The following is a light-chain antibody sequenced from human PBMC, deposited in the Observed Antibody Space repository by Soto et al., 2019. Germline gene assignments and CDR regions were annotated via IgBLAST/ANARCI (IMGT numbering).Light chain of an antibody. V-gene: IGKV1-12*01. CDR3: QQADSFPIT. CDR1: QAISTW. J-gene: IGKJ5*01. CDR2: SAS. Sequence: DIQMTQSPSSVSASVGDRVTITCRASQAISTWLAWYQQKPGKAPKLLVYSASSLQTGVPSRFSGSGSGTDFTLTISSLQPEDFATYYCQQADSFPITCGQGTRLEI.